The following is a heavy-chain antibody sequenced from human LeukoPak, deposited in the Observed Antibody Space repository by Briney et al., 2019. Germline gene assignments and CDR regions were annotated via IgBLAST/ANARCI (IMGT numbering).Heavy chain of an antibody. D-gene: IGHD3-3*01. CDR3: AREIRLRFYHYYYYYMDV. CDR1: GGSISSGGYY. V-gene: IGHV4-31*03. Sequence: SETLSLTCTVSGGSISSGGYYWSWIRQHPGKGLEWIGYIYYSGSTYYNPSLKSRVTISVDTSKNQFSLKLSSVTAADTAVYYCAREIRLRFYHYYYYYMDVWGKGTTVTVSS. J-gene: IGHJ6*03. CDR2: IYYSGST.